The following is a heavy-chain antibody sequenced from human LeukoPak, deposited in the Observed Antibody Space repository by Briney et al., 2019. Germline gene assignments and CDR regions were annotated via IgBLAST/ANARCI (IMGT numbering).Heavy chain of an antibody. CDR2: ISNDGSNK. J-gene: IGHJ4*02. CDR1: GFTFSSYA. V-gene: IGHV3-30*07. Sequence: GRSLRLSCAASGFTFSSYALHWVRQAPGKGLEWVAVISNDGSNKYYADSVKGRFTISRDNSKNTLYLQMNSLRAEDTAVYYCAKDAYCSSTSCFPDYWGQGTLVTVSS. D-gene: IGHD2-2*01. CDR3: AKDAYCSSTSCFPDY.